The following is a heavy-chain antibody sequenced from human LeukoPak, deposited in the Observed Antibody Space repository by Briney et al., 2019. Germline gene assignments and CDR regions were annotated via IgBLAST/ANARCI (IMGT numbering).Heavy chain of an antibody. D-gene: IGHD3-22*01. CDR1: GGTFSSYA. CDR3: VVDYYDSSGYYSYLSY. V-gene: IGHV1-69*04. J-gene: IGHJ4*02. CDR2: IIPILGIA. Sequence: GASVKVSCKASGGTFSSYAISWVRQAPGQGLEWMGRIIPILGIANYAQKFQGRVTITADKSTSTAYMELSSLRSEDTAVYYCVVDYYDSSGYYSYLSYWGQGTLVTVSS.